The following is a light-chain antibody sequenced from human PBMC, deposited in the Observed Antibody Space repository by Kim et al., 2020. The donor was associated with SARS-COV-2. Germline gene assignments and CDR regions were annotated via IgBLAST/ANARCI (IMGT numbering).Light chain of an antibody. V-gene: IGLV4-69*01. Sequence: ASVKLTCTLSSGHSSNAIAWHQQQPEKGPRYLMKLNSDGSHSKGDGIPDRFSGSSSGAERYLTISSLQSEDDADYYCQTWGTGIWVFGGGTQLTVL. CDR2: LNSDGSH. J-gene: IGLJ3*02. CDR3: QTWGTGIWV. CDR1: SGHSSNA.